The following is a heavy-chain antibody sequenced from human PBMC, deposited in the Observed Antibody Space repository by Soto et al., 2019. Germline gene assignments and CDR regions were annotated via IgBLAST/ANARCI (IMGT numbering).Heavy chain of an antibody. CDR3: ARAPGIAAAEVWFDP. Sequence: TLSLTCAVSGGSISSGGYSWSWIRQPPGKGLEWIGYIYHSGSTYYNPSLKSRVTISVDRSKNQFSLKLSSVTAADTAVYYCARAPGIAAAEVWFDPWGQGTLVTVSS. V-gene: IGHV4-30-2*01. CDR1: GGSISSGGYS. D-gene: IGHD6-13*01. J-gene: IGHJ5*02. CDR2: IYHSGST.